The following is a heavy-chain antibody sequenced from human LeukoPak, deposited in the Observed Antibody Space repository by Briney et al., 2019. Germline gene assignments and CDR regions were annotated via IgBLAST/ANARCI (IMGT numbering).Heavy chain of an antibody. J-gene: IGHJ6*03. V-gene: IGHV3-43*01. CDR1: GFTFDDYT. Sequence: GGSLRLSCAASGFTFDDYTMHWVRQAPGKGLEWVSLISWDGGSTYYADSVKGRFTISRDNSKNSLYLQMNSLRTEDTALYYCAKEDCWNYESCYMDVWGKGTTVTVSS. CDR3: AKEDCWNYESCYMDV. CDR2: ISWDGGST. D-gene: IGHD1-7*01.